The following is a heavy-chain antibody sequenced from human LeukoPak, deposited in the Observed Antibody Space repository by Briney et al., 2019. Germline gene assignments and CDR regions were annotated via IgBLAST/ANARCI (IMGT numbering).Heavy chain of an antibody. CDR1: GFTFSSYA. Sequence: GESLTLSCTASGFTFSSYAMTWVRQAPGKGLEWVSGISGSGGITFYADSVKGRFTVSRDNSKNTLYLQMNSLRAEDTAVYYCARDANYYFDHWGQGTLVTVSS. CDR2: ISGSGGIT. CDR3: ARDANYYFDH. V-gene: IGHV3-23*01. D-gene: IGHD1-7*01. J-gene: IGHJ4*02.